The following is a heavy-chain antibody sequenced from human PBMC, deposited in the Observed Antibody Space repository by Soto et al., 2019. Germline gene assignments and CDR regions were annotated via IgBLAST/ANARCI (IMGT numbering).Heavy chain of an antibody. CDR3: ARGRGYCSGGSCYINYYYYGMDV. Sequence: QVQLVESGGGVVQPGRSLRLSCAASGFTFSSYGMHWVRQAPGKGLEWVAVIWYDGSNKYHADSVKGRFTISRDNSKNTLYLQMNSLRAEDTAVYYCARGRGYCSGGSCYINYYYYGMDVWGQGTTVTVSS. J-gene: IGHJ6*02. D-gene: IGHD2-15*01. CDR2: IWYDGSNK. CDR1: GFTFSSYG. V-gene: IGHV3-33*01.